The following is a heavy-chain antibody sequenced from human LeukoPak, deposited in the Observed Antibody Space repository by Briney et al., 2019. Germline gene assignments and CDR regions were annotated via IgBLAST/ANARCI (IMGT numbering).Heavy chain of an antibody. V-gene: IGHV3-21*01. CDR2: ISSSSSYI. J-gene: IGHJ4*02. D-gene: IGHD6-6*01. CDR1: GFTFSSYS. Sequence: GGSLRLSCAASGFTFSSYSMNWVRQAPGKGLECVSSISSSSSYIYYADSVKGRFTISRDNAKNSLYLQMNSLRAEDTAVYYCAREIAARGFDYWGQGTLVTVSS. CDR3: AREIAARGFDY.